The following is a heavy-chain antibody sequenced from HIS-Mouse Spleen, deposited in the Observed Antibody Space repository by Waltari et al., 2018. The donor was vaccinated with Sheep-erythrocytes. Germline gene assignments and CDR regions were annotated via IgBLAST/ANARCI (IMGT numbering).Heavy chain of an antibody. J-gene: IGHJ3*02. V-gene: IGHV3-7*01. Sequence: EVQLVESGGGLVQPGGSLRLSCAASGFTLSSDWMSWFRQAPGKEMAVGAKIKEDGSEEYYVDSVKGRFTISRDNDKNSLYLQMNSLRAEDTAVYYCARAPSTGYDAFDIWGQGTMVTVSS. CDR3: ARAPSTGYDAFDI. D-gene: IGHD2-8*02. CDR2: IKEDGSEE. CDR1: GFTLSSDW.